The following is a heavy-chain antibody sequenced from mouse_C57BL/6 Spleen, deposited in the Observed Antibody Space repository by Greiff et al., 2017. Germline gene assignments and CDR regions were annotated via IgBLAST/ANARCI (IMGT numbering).Heavy chain of an antibody. V-gene: IGHV5-17*01. D-gene: IGHD2-3*01. CDR3: ARPGWLLPYYFDC. CDR2: ISSGSSTI. Sequence: EVQVVESGGGLVKPGGSLKLSCAASGFTFSDYGMHWVRQAPEKGLEWVAYISSGSSTIYYADTVKGRFTISRDNAKNTLFLQMNCLSSEDTAMYYCARPGWLLPYYFDCWGQGTTLTVSS. J-gene: IGHJ2*01. CDR1: GFTFSDYG.